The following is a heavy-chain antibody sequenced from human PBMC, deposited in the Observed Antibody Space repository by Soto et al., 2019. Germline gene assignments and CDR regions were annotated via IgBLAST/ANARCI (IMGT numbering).Heavy chain of an antibody. Sequence: EVQLVESGGGLVQPGGSLRLSCAASGFTVSSKYMSWVRQAPGKGLEWVSLIQSGGSTYYAGSVKGRFTISRDNSEHTLFLQVDLGGVEATAVYYCTRSDVHCSGGRCSGVPMDVWGKGTTVTVSA. D-gene: IGHD2-15*01. CDR2: IQSGGST. CDR3: TRSDVHCSGGRCSGVPMDV. V-gene: IGHV3-66*01. CDR1: GFTVSSKY. J-gene: IGHJ6*04.